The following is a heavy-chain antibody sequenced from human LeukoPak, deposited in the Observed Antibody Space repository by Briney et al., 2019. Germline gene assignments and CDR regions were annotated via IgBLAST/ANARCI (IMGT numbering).Heavy chain of an antibody. D-gene: IGHD4-17*01. V-gene: IGHV3-21*01. J-gene: IGHJ4*02. Sequence: GGSLRLSCAASGFTFSRYYMHWVRQTPEKGLEWVSSISHSSTYMYYTDSVKGRFTISRDNAKNSLYLQMNSLRAEDTAVYYCARVPPTTAHSWGQGTLVTVSS. CDR1: GFTFSRYY. CDR3: ARVPPTTAHS. CDR2: ISHSSTYM.